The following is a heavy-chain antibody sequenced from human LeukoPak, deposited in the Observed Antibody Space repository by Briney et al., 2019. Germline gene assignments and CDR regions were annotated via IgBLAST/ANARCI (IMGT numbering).Heavy chain of an antibody. D-gene: IGHD3-16*01. Sequence: PGGSLRLSCAASGFSFSAYGMHWVRQAPGKGLEWVAYIWYDGSNKEYANFVKGRFTISRDTSKRTVNLQMNSLRPEDTAVYYCARDLLGLPHKYFDSWGKGTLVTVSS. CDR3: ARDLLGLPHKYFDS. V-gene: IGHV3-30*02. CDR2: IWYDGSNK. J-gene: IGHJ4*02. CDR1: GFSFSAYG.